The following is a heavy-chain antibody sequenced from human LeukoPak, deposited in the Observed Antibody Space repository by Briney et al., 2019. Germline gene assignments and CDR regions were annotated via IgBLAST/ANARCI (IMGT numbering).Heavy chain of an antibody. J-gene: IGHJ4*02. CDR1: DYTFASYG. Sequence: GASVKVSCKASDYTFASYGISWVRQAPGQGLEWMGWISAYNGNTNYAQKLQGRVTMTTDTSTSTAYMELRSLRSDDTAVYYCAREGGYNWNDGFDYWGRGTLVTVSS. CDR3: AREGGYNWNDGFDY. D-gene: IGHD1-20*01. V-gene: IGHV1-18*01. CDR2: ISAYNGNT.